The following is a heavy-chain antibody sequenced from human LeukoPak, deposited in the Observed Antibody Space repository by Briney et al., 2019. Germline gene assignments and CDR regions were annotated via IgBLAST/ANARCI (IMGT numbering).Heavy chain of an antibody. V-gene: IGHV4-61*09. J-gene: IGHJ4*02. CDR3: ARDRRDGHNYDFDY. CDR2: IYTSGST. Sequence: SQTLSLTCTVSGGSISRGNYYWSWIRQPAREALEWIGHIYTSGSTNYNPSLKSRVTISVDTSKNQFSLNLSYVTAADTAVYYCARDRRDGHNYDFDYWGQGTLVTVSS. CDR1: GGSISRGNYY. D-gene: IGHD5-24*01.